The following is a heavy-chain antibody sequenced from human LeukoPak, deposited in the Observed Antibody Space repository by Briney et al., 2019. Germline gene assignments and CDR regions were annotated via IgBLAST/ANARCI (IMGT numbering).Heavy chain of an antibody. D-gene: IGHD6-13*01. V-gene: IGHV3-30*02. Sequence: GGSLRLSCAASGFTFSSYGMHWVRQAPGKGLEWVAFIRYDGSNKYYADSVKGRFTISRDNSKNTLYLQMNSLRAEDTAVYYCASSTEENSSSWYWDPDEHWGQGTLVTVSS. CDR2: IRYDGSNK. CDR3: ASSTEENSSSWYWDPDEH. J-gene: IGHJ1*01. CDR1: GFTFSSYG.